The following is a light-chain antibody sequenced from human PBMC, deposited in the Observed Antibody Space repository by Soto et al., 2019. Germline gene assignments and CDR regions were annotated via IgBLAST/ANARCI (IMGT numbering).Light chain of an antibody. CDR2: DAS. Sequence: PGGRATLSCRASQSVSRRLAWYQQRPGQSPRLLISDASRRATGVPVRFSGSGSGTDFTLTISRLEPEDFAVYYCQHYGGTPITFGLGTRLEIK. V-gene: IGKV3-20*01. J-gene: IGKJ5*01. CDR1: QSVSRR. CDR3: QHYGGTPIT.